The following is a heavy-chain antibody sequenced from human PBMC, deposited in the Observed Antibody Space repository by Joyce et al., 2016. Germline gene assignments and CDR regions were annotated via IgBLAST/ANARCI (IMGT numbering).Heavy chain of an antibody. CDR3: TRSFSSGWGFDS. J-gene: IGHJ4*02. Sequence: EVQLVQSGAEVKMPGESLKISCEVSGYSFTNYWIGWVRQMPGKGLEWMAIIYPCDSETRYSPSFQGQVTISADKSISTAYLQWSSLKASDTAIYYCTRSFSSGWGFDSWGQGTLVTVSS. CDR2: IYPCDSET. D-gene: IGHD6-19*01. V-gene: IGHV5-51*01. CDR1: GYSFTNYW.